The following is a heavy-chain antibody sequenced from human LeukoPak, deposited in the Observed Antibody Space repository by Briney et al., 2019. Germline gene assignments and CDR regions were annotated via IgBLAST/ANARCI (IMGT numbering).Heavy chain of an antibody. J-gene: IGHJ4*02. D-gene: IGHD3-16*02. V-gene: IGHV3-11*01. CDR1: GFTFSDYY. Sequence: GGSLRLSCAASGFTFSDYYMSWIRQAPGKGLEWVSYISSSGSTIYYADSVKGRFTISRDNAKNSLYLQMNSLRAEDTAVYYCARDYDYVWGSYRPWYFNYWGQGTLVTVSS. CDR3: ARDYDYVWGSYRPWYFNY. CDR2: ISSSGSTI.